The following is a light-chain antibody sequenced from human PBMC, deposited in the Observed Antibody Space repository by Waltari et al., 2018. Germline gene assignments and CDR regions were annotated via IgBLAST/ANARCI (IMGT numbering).Light chain of an antibody. V-gene: IGKV3-11*01. CDR2: YAS. Sequence: EIVLTQSPATLSLSPGDTATLSCRASQSVGSDLAWYQQKPGQPPRLLIYYASNRTTGVPARFRGSGSGTEFTLTISSLEAEDFAVYYCQQRSNWTPHTFGQGARLEIK. CDR3: QQRSNWTPHT. J-gene: IGKJ2*01. CDR1: QSVGSD.